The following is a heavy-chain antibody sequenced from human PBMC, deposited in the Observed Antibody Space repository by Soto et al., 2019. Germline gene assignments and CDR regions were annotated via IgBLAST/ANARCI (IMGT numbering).Heavy chain of an antibody. V-gene: IGHV4-59*01. CDR1: GDSINYYY. Sequence: QVLLQESGPGLVKPSETLSLTCSVSGDSINYYYWSWIRQPPGKGLEWIGFIYYSGSANYNPSLKRRVTMSGDTSKNRFSLELSSVTTADTAVYYCARDARRYNHDAFNIWGQGTMVTVSS. J-gene: IGHJ3*02. D-gene: IGHD1-20*01. CDR3: ARDARRYNHDAFNI. CDR2: IYYSGSA.